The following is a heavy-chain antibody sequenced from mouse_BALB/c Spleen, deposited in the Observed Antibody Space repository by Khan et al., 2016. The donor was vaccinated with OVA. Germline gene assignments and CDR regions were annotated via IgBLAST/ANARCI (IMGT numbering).Heavy chain of an antibody. CDR1: AYSITSGYF. Sequence: QLEESGPGLVKPSQSLSLSCSVTAYSITSGYFWNWIRQFPGNKLEWMGYIRYDGNSNYNPSLKNRISITRDTSRNQFFLKLISVTPEDTATYFGARGGSSGPAWFAYWGQGTLVTVSA. V-gene: IGHV3-6*02. CDR2: IRYDGNS. J-gene: IGHJ3*01. D-gene: IGHD3-1*01. CDR3: ARGGSSGPAWFAY.